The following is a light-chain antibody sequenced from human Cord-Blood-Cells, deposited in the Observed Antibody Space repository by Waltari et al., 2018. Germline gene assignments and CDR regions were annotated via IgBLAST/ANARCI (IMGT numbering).Light chain of an antibody. CDR1: QSVSSSY. J-gene: IGKJ1*01. V-gene: IGKV3-20*01. CDR3: QQYGSSPRT. CDR2: GAS. Sequence: EIVLTQSPGTLSLSPGERATLSCRASQSVSSSYLAWYQQQPCKAPRLLIYGASRRATGIPARFSGSGSGTDFTLTISRLEPEDCVVYCCQQYGSSPRTFGQGTKVEIK.